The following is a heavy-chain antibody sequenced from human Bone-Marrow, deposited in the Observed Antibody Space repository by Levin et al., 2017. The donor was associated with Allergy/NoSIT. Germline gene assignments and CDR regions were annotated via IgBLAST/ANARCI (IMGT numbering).Heavy chain of an antibody. Sequence: SVKVSCKASGGTFSSYAISWVRQAPGQGLEWMGGIIPIFGTANYAQKFQGRVTITADESTSTAYMELSSLRSEDTAVYYCAGAKVPAGFYYYYYMDVWGKGTTVTVSS. CDR3: AGAKVPAGFYYYYYMDV. D-gene: IGHD2-2*01. CDR2: IIPIFGTA. CDR1: GGTFSSYA. J-gene: IGHJ6*03. V-gene: IGHV1-69*13.